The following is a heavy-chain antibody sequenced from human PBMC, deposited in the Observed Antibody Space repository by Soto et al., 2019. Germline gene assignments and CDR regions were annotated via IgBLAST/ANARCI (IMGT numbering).Heavy chain of an antibody. CDR2: IEPSDSYT. CDR3: ARHNPPRISLDVNQVNWLDA. D-gene: IGHD1-20*01. CDR1: GYSFTGYW. Sequence: PGESLKISCKGSGYSFTGYWITWVRQMPGKGLEWMGKIEPSDSYTDYSPSFQGHVTILADKSISTAYLQWISLKASDTAVYYCARHNPPRISLDVNQVNWLDAWGQGTLVTVSS. V-gene: IGHV5-10-1*01. J-gene: IGHJ5*01.